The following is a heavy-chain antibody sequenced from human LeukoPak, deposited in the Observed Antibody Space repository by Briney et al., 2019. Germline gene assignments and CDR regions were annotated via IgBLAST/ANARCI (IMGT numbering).Heavy chain of an antibody. Sequence: GGSLRLSCAASGFTFSSYAMSWVRQAPGKGLEWVTAISGRGDSTYYADSVKGRFTISRDNSKNTLFLRMSSLRPEDTAVYYCAKDWGPYGDYRPDAFDIWGQGTMVTVSS. J-gene: IGHJ3*02. V-gene: IGHV3-23*01. D-gene: IGHD4-17*01. CDR1: GFTFSSYA. CDR3: AKDWGPYGDYRPDAFDI. CDR2: ISGRGDST.